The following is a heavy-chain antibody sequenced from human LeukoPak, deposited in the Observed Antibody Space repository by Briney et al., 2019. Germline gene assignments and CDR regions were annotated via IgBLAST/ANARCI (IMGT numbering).Heavy chain of an antibody. J-gene: IGHJ4*02. D-gene: IGHD1-26*01. CDR2: IYYSGIT. CDR3: AKGGKWDVTPFDY. Sequence: SETLSLTCTVSGGSISSSNYYWGWIRQPPGKGLEWIGSIYYSGITHYNPSLKSRVTISVDTSNNQFSLKLSSVTAADTAVYYCAKGGKWDVTPFDYWGQGTLVTVSS. V-gene: IGHV4-39*01. CDR1: GGSISSSNYY.